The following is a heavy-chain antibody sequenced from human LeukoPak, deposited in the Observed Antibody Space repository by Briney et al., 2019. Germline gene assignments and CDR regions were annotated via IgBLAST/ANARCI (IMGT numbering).Heavy chain of an antibody. V-gene: IGHV4-59*01. D-gene: IGHD6-13*01. Sequence: SETLSLTCTVSGGSISSYYWSWIRQPPGKGLEWIGYIYYSGSTNYNPSLKSRVTISVDTSKNQFSLKLSSVTAADTAVYYCGRVSPYSSSWYRRDYFDYWGQGTLVTVSS. CDR3: GRVSPYSSSWYRRDYFDY. J-gene: IGHJ4*02. CDR1: GGSISSYY. CDR2: IYYSGST.